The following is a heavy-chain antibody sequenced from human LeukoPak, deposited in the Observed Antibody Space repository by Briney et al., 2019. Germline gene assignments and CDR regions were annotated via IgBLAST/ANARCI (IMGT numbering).Heavy chain of an antibody. CDR1: GFTFSSYG. CDR2: IRYDGSNK. V-gene: IGHV3-30*02. CDR3: AKDYVGALYYFDY. J-gene: IGHJ4*02. Sequence: GGSLRLSCAASGFTFSSYGMHWVRQAPGKGLEWVAFIRYDGSNKYYADSVKGRFTISRDNSKNTLYLQMNSLRAEDTAVYYCAKDYVGALYYFDYWGQGTLVTVSS. D-gene: IGHD1-26*01.